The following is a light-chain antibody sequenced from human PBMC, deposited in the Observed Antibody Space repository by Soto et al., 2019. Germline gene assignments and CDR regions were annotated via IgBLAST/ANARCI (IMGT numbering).Light chain of an antibody. CDR2: DVS. CDR3: QQRSNWLT. J-gene: IGKJ4*01. V-gene: IGKV3-15*01. CDR1: QGVTTN. Sequence: VMTQSPGTLSVSPGARAPLSCRAGQGVTTNFAWYQQKSGQSPSLLIYDVSIRATGVPARFIVTGSETEFPLPVSGLQSEDYAVDDCQQRSNWLTFGGGTKVDIK.